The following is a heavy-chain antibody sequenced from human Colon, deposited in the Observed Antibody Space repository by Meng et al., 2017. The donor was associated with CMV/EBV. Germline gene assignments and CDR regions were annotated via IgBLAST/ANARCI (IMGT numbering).Heavy chain of an antibody. V-gene: IGHV1-69*05. J-gene: IGHJ2*01. D-gene: IGHD6-6*01. CDR2: IIPIFGKA. Sequence: KTSGGPFNSNAISWVRQAPGQGLDWMGGIIPIFGKANFAQKFRGRLTITTDESTSTAYMELSSLISEDTAVYYCALAARPGYWYFDLWGRGTLVTVSS. CDR3: ALAARPGYWYFDL. CDR1: GGPFNSNA.